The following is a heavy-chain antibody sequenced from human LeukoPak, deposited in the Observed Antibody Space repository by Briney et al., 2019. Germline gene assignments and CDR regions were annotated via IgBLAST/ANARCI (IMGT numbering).Heavy chain of an antibody. J-gene: IGHJ3*02. CDR3: ARDMQQLDAFDI. Sequence: SETLSLTCTVSGGSISSYYWSWIRQPPGKGLEWIGYIYTSGSTNYNPSLKSRVTISVDTSKNQFSLKLSSVTAADTAVYYCARDMQQLDAFDIWGQGTMVTVSS. CDR1: GGSISSYY. D-gene: IGHD6-13*01. V-gene: IGHV4-4*08. CDR2: IYTSGST.